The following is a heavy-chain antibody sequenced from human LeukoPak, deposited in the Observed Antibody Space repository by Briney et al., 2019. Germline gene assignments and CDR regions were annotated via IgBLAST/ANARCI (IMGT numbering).Heavy chain of an antibody. J-gene: IGHJ4*02. D-gene: IGHD1-26*01. CDR2: ISWNSGSI. Sequence: GGSLRLSCAASGFTFDDYAMHWVRQAPGKGLEWVSGISWNSGSIGYADSMKGRFTISRDNAKNSLYLQMNSLRAEDTAFYYCAKDIGSGSYFTYYFDYWGQGTLVTVSS. CDR1: GFTFDDYA. V-gene: IGHV3-9*01. CDR3: AKDIGSGSYFTYYFDY.